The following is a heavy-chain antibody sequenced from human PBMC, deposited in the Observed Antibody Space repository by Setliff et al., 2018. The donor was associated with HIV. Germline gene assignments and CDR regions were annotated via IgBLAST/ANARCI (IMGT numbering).Heavy chain of an antibody. D-gene: IGHD3-3*01. CDR2: IFYSGIT. CDR3: ARSKTFYDFWGGYYTHGAFKI. Sequence: PSETLSLTCTVSGGSFTSRSYYWGWIRQPPGKGLEWIGSIFYSGITYYNPSLKSRATISVDTSKNQFSLNLTSVTAADTAVYYCARSKTFYDFWGGYYTHGAFKIWGPGTMVNVSS. V-gene: IGHV4-39*01. CDR1: GGSFTSRSYY. J-gene: IGHJ3*02.